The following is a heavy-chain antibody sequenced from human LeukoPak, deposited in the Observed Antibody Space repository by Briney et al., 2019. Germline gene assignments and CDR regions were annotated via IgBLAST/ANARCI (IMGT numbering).Heavy chain of an antibody. CDR1: GFTFNNAW. J-gene: IGHJ4*02. V-gene: IGHV3-7*03. D-gene: IGHD1-26*01. CDR2: IKQDGSEK. Sequence: GGSLRLSCVASGFTFNNAWMSWVRQAPGKGLEWVANIKQDGSEKYYVDSVKGRFTISRDNAKNSLYLQMNSLRAEDTAVYYCAREPTRIVGVVVYWGQGTLVTVSS. CDR3: AREPTRIVGVVVY.